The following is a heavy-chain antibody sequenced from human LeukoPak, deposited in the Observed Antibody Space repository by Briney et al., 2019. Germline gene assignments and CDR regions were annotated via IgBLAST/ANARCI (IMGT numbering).Heavy chain of an antibody. CDR2: IVPIFGTA. D-gene: IGHD6-13*01. J-gene: IGHJ6*02. CDR1: GGTFSSYA. V-gene: IGHV1-69*01. CDR3: AREGIAAAGTPYGMDV. Sequence: SVKVSCKASGGTFSSYAISWVRQAPGQGLEWMGGIVPIFGTANYAQKFQGRVTITADESTSTAYMELSSLRSEDTAVYYCAREGIAAAGTPYGMDVWGQGTTVTVSS.